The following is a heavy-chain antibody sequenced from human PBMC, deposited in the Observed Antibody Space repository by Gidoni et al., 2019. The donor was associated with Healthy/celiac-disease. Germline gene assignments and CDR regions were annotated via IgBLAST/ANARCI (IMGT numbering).Heavy chain of an antibody. J-gene: IGHJ3*02. CDR2: ISWNSGSI. V-gene: IGHV3-9*01. CDR1: GFTFDDYA. D-gene: IGHD3-22*01. Sequence: EVQLVESGGGLVQPGRSLRLSCAASGFTFDDYAMHWVRQAPGKGLEWVSGISWNSGSIGYADSVKGRFTISRDNAKNSLYLQMNRLRAEDTALYYCAKGSSGYYVDGAFDIWGQGTMVTVSS. CDR3: AKGSSGYYVDGAFDI.